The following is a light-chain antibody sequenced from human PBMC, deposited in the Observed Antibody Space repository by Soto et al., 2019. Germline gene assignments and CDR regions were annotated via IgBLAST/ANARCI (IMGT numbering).Light chain of an antibody. J-gene: IGKJ4*01. CDR3: KQRTGRLT. CDR1: QTVNNF. V-gene: IGKV3-11*01. Sequence: ETVLTQSPAILSLSPGERATLSCRASQTVNNFLAWYKQKPGQVPRLLIYDAVTRAAGIPDRFSGSVSGTDFTLCISRLEPEDFAVYGCKQRTGRLTFGGWNNV. CDR2: DAV.